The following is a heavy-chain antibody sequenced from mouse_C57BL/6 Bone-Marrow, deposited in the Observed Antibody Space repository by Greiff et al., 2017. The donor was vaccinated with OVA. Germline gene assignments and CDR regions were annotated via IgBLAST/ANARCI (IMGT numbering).Heavy chain of an antibody. CDR3: ARWGRCDYYAMDY. J-gene: IGHJ4*01. CDR1: GYTFTSYW. CDR2: IYPGSGST. Sequence: VQLQQPGAELVKPGASVKMSCKASGYTFTSYWITWVKQRPGQGLEWIGDIYPGSGSTNYNEKFKSKATLTVDTSSSTAYMQLSSLTSEYSAVYYCARWGRCDYYAMDYWGQGTSVTVSS. V-gene: IGHV1-55*01.